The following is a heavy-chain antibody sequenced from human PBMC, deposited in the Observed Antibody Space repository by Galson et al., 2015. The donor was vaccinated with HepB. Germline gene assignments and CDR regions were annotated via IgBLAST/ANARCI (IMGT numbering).Heavy chain of an antibody. Sequence: QSGAEVKKPGESLKISCKGSRYIFTSYWIGWVRQMPGKGLEWMGIIYPGDSDTRDSPSFQGQVTISADKSISTVCLQWSSLKASDPAMYYCASPERGYSYGYVPYWGQGTLVAVSS. CDR2: IYPGDSDT. J-gene: IGHJ4*02. V-gene: IGHV5-51*03. D-gene: IGHD5-18*01. CDR1: RYIFTSYW. CDR3: ASPERGYSYGYVPY.